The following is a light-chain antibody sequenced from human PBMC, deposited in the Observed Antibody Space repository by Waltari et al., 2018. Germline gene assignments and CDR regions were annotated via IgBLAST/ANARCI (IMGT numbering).Light chain of an antibody. CDR3: FSFVAANSFV. CDR2: GAT. V-gene: IGLV2-23*01. CDR1: SNDIGNYDL. J-gene: IGLJ1*01. Sequence: QSALTQPASVSGSPGQSITLSCTGTSNDIGNYDLVSWHQQRPGEAPKLLMYGATKRPSGVSNRFSGSKSGKTASLTISGLQTEDEADYYCFSFVAANSFVFGPGTKVTVL.